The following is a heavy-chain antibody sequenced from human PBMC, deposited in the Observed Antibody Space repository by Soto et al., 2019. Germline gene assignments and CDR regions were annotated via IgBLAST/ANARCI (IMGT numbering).Heavy chain of an antibody. CDR2: INPNSGGT. Sequence: QVQLVQSGAEVKKPGASVKVSCKASGYTFTGYYMHWVRQAPGQGLEWMGWINPNSGGTNYAQKFQGRVTMTRDTSISTAYMELSRMRSDETAVYYCARAHYYGSGSYYGHDWFDPWGQGTLVTVSS. D-gene: IGHD3-10*01. CDR1: GYTFTGYY. V-gene: IGHV1-2*02. CDR3: ARAHYYGSGSYYGHDWFDP. J-gene: IGHJ5*02.